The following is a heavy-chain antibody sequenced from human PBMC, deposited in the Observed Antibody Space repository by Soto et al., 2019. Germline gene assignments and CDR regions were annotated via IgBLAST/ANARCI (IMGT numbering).Heavy chain of an antibody. Sequence: EVQLLESGGGLVQPGGSLRLSCAASGFTFSSYAMSWVRQAPGKGLEWVSAISGSGGSTYYADSVKGRFTISRDNSKNTLYLQMNSLRAEHTAVYYCAPHLWFGELYYWGQGTLVTVSS. V-gene: IGHV3-23*01. J-gene: IGHJ4*02. D-gene: IGHD3-10*01. CDR1: GFTFSSYA. CDR3: APHLWFGELYY. CDR2: ISGSGGST.